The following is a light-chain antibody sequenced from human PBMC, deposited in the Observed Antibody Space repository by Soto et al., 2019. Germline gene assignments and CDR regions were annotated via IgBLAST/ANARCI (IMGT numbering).Light chain of an antibody. CDR3: RPYTRCSPHVV. V-gene: IGLV2-14*01. J-gene: IGLJ2*01. CDR2: DVS. Sequence: QSALTQPASVSGSPGQSITISCTGTSSDVGGYNYVSWYQQHPGKAPKLMIYDVSNRPSGVSNRFSGSKSGNTASLTICGLRAEDWVFYNSRPYTRCSPHVVFGGGPKLT. CDR1: SSDVGGYNY.